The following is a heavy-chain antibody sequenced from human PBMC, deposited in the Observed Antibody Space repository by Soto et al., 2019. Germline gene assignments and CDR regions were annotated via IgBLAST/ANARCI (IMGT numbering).Heavy chain of an antibody. Sequence: SETLSLTCTVSGDSISSDDYYWNWIRQPPGKGLEWIGYIYYSGSTYYNPSLKSRVSISIDTSKNQFSLELNSVTAADTAVYFCATELSGYSYGPGDLYWGQGTLVTVSS. J-gene: IGHJ4*02. CDR1: GDSISSDDYY. CDR2: IYYSGST. D-gene: IGHD5-18*01. CDR3: ATELSGYSYGPGDLY. V-gene: IGHV4-30-4*01.